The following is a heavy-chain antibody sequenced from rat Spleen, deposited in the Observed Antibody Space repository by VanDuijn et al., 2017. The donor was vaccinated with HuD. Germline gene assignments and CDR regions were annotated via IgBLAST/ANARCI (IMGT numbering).Heavy chain of an antibody. CDR1: GFTFSDHY. J-gene: IGHJ2*01. CDR2: ISYEGSST. CDR3: ARHPDYSNYFDY. V-gene: IGHV5-22*01. D-gene: IGHD1-1*01. Sequence: EVQLVESGGGLVQPGTSLKLSCAASGFTFSDHYMAWVRQAPAKGLEWVASISYEGSSTYYGDSVKGRFTISRDNAKNTLYLQMNSLRSEDTATYYCARHPDYSNYFDYWGQGVMVTVSS.